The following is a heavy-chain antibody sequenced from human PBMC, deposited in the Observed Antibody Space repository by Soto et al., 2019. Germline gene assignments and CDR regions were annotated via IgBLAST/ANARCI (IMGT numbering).Heavy chain of an antibody. V-gene: IGHV3-21*01. J-gene: IGHJ5*02. Sequence: GGSLRLSCAASGFTFSSYSMHWVRQAPGKGLDWVSSITSSSRNKYYADSMKDRFTISRDNGNNSLYLQINSLRAEDTGVYYCAREYQFGKFAPWGQGTLVTVSS. CDR2: ITSSSRNK. D-gene: IGHD2-2*01. CDR1: GFTFSSYS. CDR3: AREYQFGKFAP.